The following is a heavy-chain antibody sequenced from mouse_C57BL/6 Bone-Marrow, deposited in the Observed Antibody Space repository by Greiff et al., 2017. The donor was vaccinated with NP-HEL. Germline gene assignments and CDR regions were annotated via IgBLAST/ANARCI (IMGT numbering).Heavy chain of an antibody. Sequence: EVKLMESGEGLVKPGGSLKLSCAASGFTFSSYDMSWVRQTPEKRLEWVAYISSGGDYIYYADTVKGRFTISRDNARNTLYLQMSSLKSEDTAIYYCTRESRDGSTYWYFDVWGTGTTVTVSS. D-gene: IGHD2-3*01. J-gene: IGHJ1*03. CDR2: ISSGGDYI. V-gene: IGHV5-9-1*02. CDR3: TRESRDGSTYWYFDV. CDR1: GFTFSSYD.